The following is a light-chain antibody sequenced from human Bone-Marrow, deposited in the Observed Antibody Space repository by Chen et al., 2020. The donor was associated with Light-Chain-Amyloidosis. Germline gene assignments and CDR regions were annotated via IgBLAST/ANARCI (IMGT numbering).Light chain of an antibody. V-gene: IGKV3-20*01. CDR2: GSS. CDR1: QTISSNY. CDR3: EQYRTSPLT. J-gene: IGKJ4*01. Sequence: EIVLTQSPGTLSLSPGEGANLSCRASQTISSNYLTWYQQKFGQAPRLLIYGSSSRATGIPDRFTGSGSGTDCNLGINRLEPEDFGMEYCEQYRTSPLTFGGGSKVEI.